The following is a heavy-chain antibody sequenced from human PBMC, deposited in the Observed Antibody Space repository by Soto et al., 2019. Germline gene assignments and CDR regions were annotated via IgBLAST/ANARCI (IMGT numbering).Heavy chain of an antibody. Sequence: PGGSLRLSCAACGFTFSNISIHWVRQAPCKGLEWVAAISYDGTYRPYADFARGRFTISRDNSQKTLYLQMNSLRPEDTDLYYCATDRALGATLGAIDFWGQGTLVTVSS. D-gene: IGHD1-26*01. CDR1: GFTFSNIS. CDR3: ATDRALGATLGAIDF. V-gene: IGHV3-30-3*01. J-gene: IGHJ4*02. CDR2: ISYDGTYR.